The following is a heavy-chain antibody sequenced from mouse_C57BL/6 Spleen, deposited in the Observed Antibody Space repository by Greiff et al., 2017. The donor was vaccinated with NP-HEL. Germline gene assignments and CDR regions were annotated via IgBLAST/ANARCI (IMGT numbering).Heavy chain of an antibody. CDR3: DSLSKYDAMDY. Sequence: QVQLQQPGAELVKPGASVKLSCKASGYTFTSYWMHWVKQRPGQGLEWIGMIHPNSGSTNNNEKFKSKATLTVDKSSSTAYMPLSRLTSQESAVYYGDSLSKYDAMDYWGQGTPVTVSA. V-gene: IGHV1-64*01. CDR1: GYTFTSYW. D-gene: IGHD2-5*01. J-gene: IGHJ4*01. CDR2: IHPNSGST.